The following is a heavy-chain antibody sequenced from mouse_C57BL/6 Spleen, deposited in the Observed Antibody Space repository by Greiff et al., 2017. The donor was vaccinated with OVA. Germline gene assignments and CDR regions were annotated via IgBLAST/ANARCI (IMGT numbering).Heavy chain of an antibody. J-gene: IGHJ3*01. CDR3: ARGPNYYDYDVGAWFAY. CDR2: ILPGSGST. V-gene: IGHV1-9*01. Sequence: VKLMESGAELMKPGASVKLSCKATGYTFTGYWIEWVKQRPGHGLEWIGEILPGSGSTNYNEKFKGKATFTADTSSNTAYMQLSSLTTEDSAIYYCARGPNYYDYDVGAWFAYWGQGTLVTVSA. D-gene: IGHD2-4*01. CDR1: GYTFTGYW.